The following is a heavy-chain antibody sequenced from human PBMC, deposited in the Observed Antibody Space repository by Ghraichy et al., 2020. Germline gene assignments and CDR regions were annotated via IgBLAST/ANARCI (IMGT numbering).Heavy chain of an antibody. Sequence: GGSLRLSCAASGFTFSTYSMNWVRQAPGKGLEWVSSISSSSGYIYYPYSVKGPFTLSRDNAKHSLYLQMSSLRAEDTAVYYCARDPGYYYENSIKRKGMDVWGQGTTVTVS. D-gene: IGHD3-22*01. CDR2: ISSSSGYI. V-gene: IGHV3-21*06. CDR1: GFTFSTYS. J-gene: IGHJ6*02. CDR3: ARDPGYYYENSIKRKGMDV.